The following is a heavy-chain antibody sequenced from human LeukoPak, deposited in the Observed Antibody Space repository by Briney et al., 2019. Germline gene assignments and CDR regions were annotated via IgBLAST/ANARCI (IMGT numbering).Heavy chain of an antibody. CDR1: GYSFTSYW. V-gene: IGHV5-51*01. CDR3: ARPSPVGATSRAGAFDI. D-gene: IGHD1-26*01. J-gene: IGHJ3*02. CDR2: IYPGDSDT. Sequence: GESLKISCKGSGYSFTSYWIGWVRQMPGKGLEWRGIIYPGDSDTRYSPSFQGQVTISADKSISTAYLQWSSLKAPDTAMYYCARPSPVGATSRAGAFDIWGQGTMVTVSS.